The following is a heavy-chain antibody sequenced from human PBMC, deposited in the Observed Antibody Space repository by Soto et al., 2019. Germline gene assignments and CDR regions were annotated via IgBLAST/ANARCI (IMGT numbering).Heavy chain of an antibody. Sequence: QVQLVESGGGVVQPGRSLRLSCAVSGFTFSSYGMHWVRQAPGKGLEWVAVIWYDGSNKYYADSVRGRFTISRDNSKNTLYLQMNSLRAEDTAVYYCARDRVGGRYYYDSSGYYYLDYWGPGTLVTVSS. D-gene: IGHD3-22*01. V-gene: IGHV3-33*01. J-gene: IGHJ4*02. CDR3: ARDRVGGRYYYDSSGYYYLDY. CDR2: IWYDGSNK. CDR1: GFTFSSYG.